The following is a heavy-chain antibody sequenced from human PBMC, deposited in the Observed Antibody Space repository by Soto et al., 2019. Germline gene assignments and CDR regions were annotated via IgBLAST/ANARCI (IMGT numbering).Heavy chain of an antibody. D-gene: IGHD3-22*01. CDR1: GGSFSGYY. Sequence: PSETLSLTCAVYGGSFSGYYWSWIRQPPGKGLEWIGEINHSGSTNYNPSHKSRVTISVDTSKNQFSLKLSSVTAADTAVYYFARGPAWFGSSGYYSRLFDYWGQGTLVTVSS. V-gene: IGHV4-34*01. J-gene: IGHJ4*02. CDR2: INHSGST. CDR3: ARGPAWFGSSGYYSRLFDY.